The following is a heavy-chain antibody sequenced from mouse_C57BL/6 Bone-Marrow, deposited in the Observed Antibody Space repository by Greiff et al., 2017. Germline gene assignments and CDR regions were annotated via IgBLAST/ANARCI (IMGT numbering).Heavy chain of an antibody. CDR2: ISNGGGST. V-gene: IGHV5-12*01. CDR3: ESPRTTGYYYAMDY. D-gene: IGHD1-1*01. J-gene: IGHJ4*01. Sequence: EVKLQESGGGLVQPGGSLKLSCAASGFTFSDYYMSWVRQTPEKRLEWVAYISNGGGSTYYPDTVKGRFTISRDNAKNTLYLQMGSLKSRYTAMYYCESPRTTGYYYAMDYWGQGTSVTVSS. CDR1: GFTFSDYY.